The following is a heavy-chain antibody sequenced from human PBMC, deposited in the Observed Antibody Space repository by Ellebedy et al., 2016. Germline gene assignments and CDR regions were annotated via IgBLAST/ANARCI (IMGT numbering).Heavy chain of an antibody. CDR3: ARGKRGIAVVPHYMDV. CDR1: GGSINSVGDY. CDR2: IYYSGST. J-gene: IGHJ6*03. D-gene: IGHD6-19*01. Sequence: SETLSLXCNVSGGSINSVGDYWSWIRQHPGKGLEWIGYIYYSGSTHYNPPLQSRVTISVDTSKSQFALKLSSVTAADTAVYYCARGKRGIAVVPHYMDVWGKGTTVTVSS. V-gene: IGHV4-31*03.